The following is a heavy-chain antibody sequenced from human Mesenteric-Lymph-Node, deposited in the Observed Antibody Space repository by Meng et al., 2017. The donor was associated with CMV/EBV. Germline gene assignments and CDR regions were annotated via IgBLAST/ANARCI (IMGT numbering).Heavy chain of an antibody. Sequence: GESLKISCAASGFAFTNAWMSWVRQAPGQGLEWVGRIKSKTDGGTVDYAAPVRGRFTISRDDSENTLYLEMSSLDTEDTAVYFCTTDCGRNCAGDCSEDYWGQGTLVTVSS. V-gene: IGHV3-15*01. CDR3: TTDCGRNCAGDCSEDY. J-gene: IGHJ4*02. CDR2: IKSKTDGGTV. D-gene: IGHD2-21*01. CDR1: GFAFTNAW.